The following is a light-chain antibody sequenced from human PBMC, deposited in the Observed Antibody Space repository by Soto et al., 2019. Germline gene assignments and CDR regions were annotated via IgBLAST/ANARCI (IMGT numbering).Light chain of an antibody. CDR3: QQSYSTPT. V-gene: IGKV1-39*01. Sequence: DIQMTQSPSSLSASVGDRVTITCRASQSISSYLNWYQQKPGKAPKLLIYASSSLHSGVPSRFSGSGSGTDFSLTINSLQPEDFATYYCQQSYSTPTFGGGTKVEIK. CDR2: ASS. CDR1: QSISSY. J-gene: IGKJ4*01.